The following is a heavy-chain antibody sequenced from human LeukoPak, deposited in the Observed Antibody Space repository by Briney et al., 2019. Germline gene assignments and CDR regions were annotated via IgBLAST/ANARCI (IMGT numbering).Heavy chain of an antibody. V-gene: IGHV2-5*02. CDR1: GFSLSTSGVG. CDR2: IYWDDDK. Sequence: NVSGPTLVNPTQTLTLTCTLSGFSLSTSGVGVGWIRQPPGKALEWLAVIYWDDDKRYSPSLESRLTITKDTSKNQVVLTVTNMDPVDTATYYCAHRRHYNNGAGYFDLWGRGTLVTVSS. J-gene: IGHJ2*01. D-gene: IGHD4-11*01. CDR3: AHRRHYNNGAGYFDL.